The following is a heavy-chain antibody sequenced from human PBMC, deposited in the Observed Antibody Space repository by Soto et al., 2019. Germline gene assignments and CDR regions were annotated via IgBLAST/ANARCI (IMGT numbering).Heavy chain of an antibody. Sequence: QVQLQGSGPGLVRPSGTLSLTCSVSGASVTDYSWTWIRQPAGRGLEWIGLIYRSGSTTYNPSLESQVTMSLDTSKTQFSLRLPSATAAETAVYYCARGFYTDSGGDPRPIFDSWSQGTLVTDSS. CDR2: IYRSGST. V-gene: IGHV4-4*07. CDR1: GASVTDYS. J-gene: IGHJ4*02. CDR3: ARGFYTDSGGDPRPIFDS. D-gene: IGHD2-15*01.